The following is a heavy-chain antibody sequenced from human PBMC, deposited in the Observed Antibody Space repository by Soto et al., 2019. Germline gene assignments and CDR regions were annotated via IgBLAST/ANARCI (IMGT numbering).Heavy chain of an antibody. V-gene: IGHV1-69*04. CDR2: IIPILGIA. CDR1: GGTFSSYT. J-gene: IGHJ4*02. D-gene: IGHD2-8*01. Sequence: GASVKVSCKASGGTFSSYTISWVRQAPGQGLEWMGRIIPILGIANYAQKFQGRVTITADKSTSTAYMELSSLRSEDTAIYYCAKDRVLALMCSDYWGQGTLVTVSS. CDR3: AKDRVLALMCSDY.